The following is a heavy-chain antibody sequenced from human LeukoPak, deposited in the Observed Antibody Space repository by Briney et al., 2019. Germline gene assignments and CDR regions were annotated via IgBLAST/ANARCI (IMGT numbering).Heavy chain of an antibody. CDR3: ARDQDFRSGRYRRDFDS. CDR1: GGTFSSYA. D-gene: IGHD3-3*01. J-gene: IGHJ4*02. V-gene: IGHV1-69*13. CDR2: IIPIFGTA. Sequence: GASVNVSCKASGGTFSSYAISWVRQAPGQGLEWMGGIIPIFGTANYAQKFQGRVTITADESTSTAYMELSSLRSEDTAVYYCARDQDFRSGRYRRDFDSWGQGTLVTVSS.